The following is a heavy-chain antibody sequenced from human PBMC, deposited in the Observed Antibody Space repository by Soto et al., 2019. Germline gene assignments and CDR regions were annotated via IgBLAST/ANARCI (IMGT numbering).Heavy chain of an antibody. CDR1: GYTFTSYG. Sequence: SVKVSCKASGYTFTSYGISWVRQAPGQGLEWMGWISAYNGNTNYAQKLQGRVTMTTDTSTSTAYMELRSLRSDDAAVYYCARDKAVPAAMGYYYYGMDVWGQGTTVTVSS. D-gene: IGHD2-2*01. J-gene: IGHJ6*02. CDR3: ARDKAVPAAMGYYYYGMDV. CDR2: ISAYNGNT. V-gene: IGHV1-18*01.